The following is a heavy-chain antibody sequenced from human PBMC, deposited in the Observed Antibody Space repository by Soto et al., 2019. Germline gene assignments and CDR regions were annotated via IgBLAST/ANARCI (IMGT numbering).Heavy chain of an antibody. V-gene: IGHV4-39*02. CDR1: GDSVTRSRYY. D-gene: IGHD3-22*01. J-gene: IGHJ5*02. CDR2: IYYSGST. Sequence: SETLSLTCTVSGDSVTRSRYYWGWIRQPPGKGLEWIGSIYYSGSTYYNPSPKSRITISIDTSKNQFSLNMNSMTAADTAVYYCATEGGVVDANWFGPWGQGTLVTVSS. CDR3: ATEGGVVDANWFGP.